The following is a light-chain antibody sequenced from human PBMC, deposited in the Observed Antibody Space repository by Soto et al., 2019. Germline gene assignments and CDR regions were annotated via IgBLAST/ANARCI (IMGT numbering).Light chain of an antibody. J-gene: IGLJ2*01. CDR2: DVS. V-gene: IGLV2-14*01. Sequence: QSVLTQPASVSGSPGQSITISCTGTTSDVGGYNYVSWYQQHPGKAPKLMIYDVSNWPSGIPSRFSGSKSGNTASLTISGLQPEDEADYYCSSYSGSSFVLFGGGTKRTVL. CDR3: SSYSGSSFVL. CDR1: TSDVGGYNY.